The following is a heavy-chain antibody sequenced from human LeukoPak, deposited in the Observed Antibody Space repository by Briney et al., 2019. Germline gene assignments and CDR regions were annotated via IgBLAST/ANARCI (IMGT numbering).Heavy chain of an antibody. V-gene: IGHV1-2*06. CDR3: ARRGTRGWFDP. CDR2: INPNSGGT. Sequence: ASVTVSCTASGYTFTVYYMHWVRQAPGQGLEWMGRINPNSGGTNYAQKFQGRVTMTRDTSISTAYMELSRLRSDDTAVYYCARRGTRGWFDPWGQGTLVTVSS. D-gene: IGHD3-16*01. CDR1: GYTFTVYY. J-gene: IGHJ5*02.